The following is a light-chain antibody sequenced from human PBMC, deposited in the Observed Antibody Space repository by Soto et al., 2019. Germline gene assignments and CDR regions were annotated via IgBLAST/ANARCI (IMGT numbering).Light chain of an antibody. J-gene: IGKJ4*01. CDR3: QQYAGSPVT. CDR2: GAS. V-gene: IGKV3-20*01. CDR1: QTVSSIY. Sequence: EIVLTQSPGTLSLSPGERATLSCRASQTVSSIYLAWYQQKPGQAPRLLIYGASSRTTGIPDRFSGSGSGTDFSLTISRLEPEDFAVYYCQQYAGSPVTFGGGTKVEIK.